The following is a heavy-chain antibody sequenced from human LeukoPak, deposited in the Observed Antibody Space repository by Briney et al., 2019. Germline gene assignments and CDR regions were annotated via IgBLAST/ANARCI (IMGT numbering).Heavy chain of an antibody. Sequence: PGGSLRLSCAASGFTFSSYSMNWVRQAPGKGLEWVSSISSSSSYIYYADSVKGRFTISRDNAKNSLYLQMNSLRAEDTAVYYCARSGGSSGSYWYPFDYWGQGTLVTVSS. V-gene: IGHV3-21*01. D-gene: IGHD1-26*01. CDR3: ARSGGSSGSYWYPFDY. J-gene: IGHJ4*02. CDR1: GFTFSSYS. CDR2: ISSSSSYI.